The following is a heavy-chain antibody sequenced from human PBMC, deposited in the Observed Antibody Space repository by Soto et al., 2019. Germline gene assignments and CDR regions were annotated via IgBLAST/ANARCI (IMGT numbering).Heavy chain of an antibody. Sequence: SGPTLVNPTQTLTLTCTLSGFSLTTRSMCVSWIRQSPGKALEWLALIDWDGDTYYSTSLKTRLTISRDTSTNQVVLTMTNLDPADTATYFCARSLNYDFWTGYLFDFWGHGALVTVSS. J-gene: IGHJ4*01. CDR1: GFSLTTRSMC. CDR3: ARSLNYDFWTGYLFDF. D-gene: IGHD3-3*01. CDR2: IDWDGDT. V-gene: IGHV2-70*01.